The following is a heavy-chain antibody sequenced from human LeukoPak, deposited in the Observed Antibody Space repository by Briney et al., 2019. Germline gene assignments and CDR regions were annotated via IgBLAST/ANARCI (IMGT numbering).Heavy chain of an antibody. J-gene: IGHJ6*02. CDR1: GFTFSSYG. CDR3: AKDFTGGILDV. Sequence: GGSLRLSCAASGFTFSSYGMHWVRQAPGKGLEWVALISYDGSNKYYADSVKGRFTISRDNSKNTLYLQMNSLRAEDTAVYYCAKDFTGGILDVWGQGTTVTVSS. D-gene: IGHD2-8*02. V-gene: IGHV3-30*18. CDR2: ISYDGSNK.